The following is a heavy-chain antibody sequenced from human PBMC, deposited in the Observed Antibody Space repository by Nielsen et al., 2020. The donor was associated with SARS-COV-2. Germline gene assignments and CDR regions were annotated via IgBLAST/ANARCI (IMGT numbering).Heavy chain of an antibody. Sequence: GGSLRLSCAASGFAFSSNAMSWVRQAPGKGLEWVSTISGSGGDTYYAHSVRGRFTISRDNSKNTLYLQMNSLRAEDTAVYFCANDRVAVAGELEWGQGTRVTVSS. J-gene: IGHJ4*02. V-gene: IGHV3-23*01. D-gene: IGHD6-19*01. CDR3: ANDRVAVAGELE. CDR1: GFAFSSNA. CDR2: ISGSGGDT.